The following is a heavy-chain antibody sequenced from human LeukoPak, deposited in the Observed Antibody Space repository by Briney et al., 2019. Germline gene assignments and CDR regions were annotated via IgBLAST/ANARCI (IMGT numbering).Heavy chain of an antibody. V-gene: IGHV4-31*03. Sequence: PSETLSLTCTVSGGSISSGGYSWSWIRQHPGKGLEWIGYIYYSGSTYYNPSLKSRVTISVDTSKNQFSLKLSSVTAADTAVYYCARHKIDYDSSGYYPGWFDPWGQGTLVTVSS. J-gene: IGHJ5*02. CDR2: IYYSGST. CDR1: GGSISSGGYS. D-gene: IGHD3-22*01. CDR3: ARHKIDYDSSGYYPGWFDP.